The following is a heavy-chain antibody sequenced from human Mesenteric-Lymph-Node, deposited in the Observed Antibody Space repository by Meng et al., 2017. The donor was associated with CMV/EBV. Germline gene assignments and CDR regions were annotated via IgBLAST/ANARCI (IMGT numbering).Heavy chain of an antibody. D-gene: IGHD1-26*01. J-gene: IGHJ6*02. Sequence: SCKASGGTFSSYVISWVRQAPGQGLEWVAVISYDGSNKYYADSVKGRFTISRDNSKNTLYLQMNSLRAEDTAVYYCARAPKGDYYGMDVWGQGTTVTVSS. V-gene: IGHV3-30*16. CDR1: GGTFSSYV. CDR3: ARAPKGDYYGMDV. CDR2: ISYDGSNK.